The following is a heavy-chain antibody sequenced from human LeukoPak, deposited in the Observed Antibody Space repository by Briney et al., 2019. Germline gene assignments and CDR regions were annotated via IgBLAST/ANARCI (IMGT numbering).Heavy chain of an antibody. CDR3: AKVFRRMVRGVIIHRWFDY. CDR2: ISGSGGST. J-gene: IGHJ4*02. D-gene: IGHD3-10*01. V-gene: IGHV3-23*01. CDR1: GFTFSATY. Sequence: QTGGSLRLSCAVSGFTFSATYMGSGRQDPGKGLEWVSAISGSGGSTYYPDSVKGWFTISRDHSKNTLYLQTNSLRAEDTAVYYCAKVFRRMVRGVIIHRWFDYWGQGTLVTVSS.